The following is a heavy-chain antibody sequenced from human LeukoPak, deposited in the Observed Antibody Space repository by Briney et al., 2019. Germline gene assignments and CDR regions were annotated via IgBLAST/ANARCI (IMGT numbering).Heavy chain of an antibody. D-gene: IGHD3-22*01. CDR3: ARGSPYYDSSGYPPFDY. V-gene: IGHV1-69*05. CDR1: GGTFSSYA. CDR2: IIPIFGTA. J-gene: IGHJ4*02. Sequence: GASVKVSCKASGGTFSSYAISWVRQAPGQGLEWIGRIIPIFGTANYAQKFQGRVTITTDESTSTAYMELSSLRSEDTAVYYCARGSPYYDSSGYPPFDYWGQGTLVTVSS.